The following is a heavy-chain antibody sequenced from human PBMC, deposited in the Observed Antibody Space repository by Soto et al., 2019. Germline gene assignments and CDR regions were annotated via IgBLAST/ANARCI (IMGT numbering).Heavy chain of an antibody. D-gene: IGHD6-25*01. Sequence: GESLKISCKGSGYSFTSYWIGWVRQMPGKGLEWMGIIYPGDSDTRYSPSFQGQVTISADKSISTAYLQWSSLKASDTAMYYCARHPMGESQRYYYYGMDVWGQGTTVTVSS. CDR1: GYSFTSYW. J-gene: IGHJ6*02. CDR3: ARHPMGESQRYYYYGMDV. V-gene: IGHV5-51*01. CDR2: IYPGDSDT.